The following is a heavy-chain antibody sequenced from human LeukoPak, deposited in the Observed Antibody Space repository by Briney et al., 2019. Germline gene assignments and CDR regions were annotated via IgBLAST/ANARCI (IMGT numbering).Heavy chain of an antibody. J-gene: IGHJ4*02. Sequence: SETLSLTCAVYGGSFSGYYWSWIRQPPGKGLEWIGEINHSGSTNYNPSLKSRVTISVDTSKNQFSLKLSSVTAADTAVYYCASMRISSYGALGDYWGQGTLVTVSS. CDR3: ASMRISSYGALGDY. CDR1: GGSFSGYY. CDR2: INHSGST. D-gene: IGHD5-12*01. V-gene: IGHV4-34*01.